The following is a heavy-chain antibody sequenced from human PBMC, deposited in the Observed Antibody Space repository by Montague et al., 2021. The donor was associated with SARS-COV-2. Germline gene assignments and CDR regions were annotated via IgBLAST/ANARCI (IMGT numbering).Heavy chain of an antibody. Sequence: SLRLSCAASGFTFSTYAVTWVRQAPGKGLEWVSSISASGVRTHYPDSVKGRFTISRDNSKNTLYLQMSSLRAEDTAVYFCLNYHGSGSYGDFWGQGTLVTVSP. CDR2: ISASGVRT. CDR3: LNYHGSGSYGDF. J-gene: IGHJ4*02. D-gene: IGHD3-10*01. V-gene: IGHV3-23*01. CDR1: GFTFSTYA.